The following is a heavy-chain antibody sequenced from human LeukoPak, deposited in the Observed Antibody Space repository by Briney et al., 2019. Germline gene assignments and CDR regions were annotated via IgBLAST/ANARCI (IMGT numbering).Heavy chain of an antibody. CDR1: GYTFPSYF. Sequence: ASVKVSCKASGYTFPSYFMHWVRQAPGQGLEWMGIINPTGGSTTYAQKFQGRVTMTRDTSTSTVYMELSSLRSDDTAVYYCARIAARRFDYWGQGTLVTVSS. D-gene: IGHD6-6*01. V-gene: IGHV1-46*01. CDR2: INPTGGST. J-gene: IGHJ4*02. CDR3: ARIAARRFDY.